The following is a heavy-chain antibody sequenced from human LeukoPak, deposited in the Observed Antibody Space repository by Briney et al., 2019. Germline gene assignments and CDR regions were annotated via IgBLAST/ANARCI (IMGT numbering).Heavy chain of an antibody. Sequence: SETLSLTCTVSGDAISSFYWSWIRQPPGEGLEWIAYVYYTGSSNSNPSLRSRVTISVDTSRNQFSLHLNSVTAADTAVYYCARGDGYTFDYWGQGTLVTVSS. CDR2: VYYTGSS. D-gene: IGHD5-24*01. J-gene: IGHJ4*02. CDR1: GDAISSFY. V-gene: IGHV4-59*01. CDR3: ARGDGYTFDY.